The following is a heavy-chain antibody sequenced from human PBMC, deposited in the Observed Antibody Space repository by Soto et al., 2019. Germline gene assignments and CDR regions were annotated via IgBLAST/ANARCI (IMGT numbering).Heavy chain of an antibody. V-gene: IGHV1-69*13. CDR3: AACLSGPTHYYGMDV. J-gene: IGHJ6*02. Sequence: SVKVSCKASGGTFSSYAISWVRQAPGQGLEWMGGIIPIFGTANYAQKFQGRVTITADESTSTAYMELSSLRSEDTAVYYCAACLSGPTHYYGMDVWGQGTTVTVSS. CDR2: IIPIFGTA. CDR1: GGTFSSYA. D-gene: IGHD3-3*01.